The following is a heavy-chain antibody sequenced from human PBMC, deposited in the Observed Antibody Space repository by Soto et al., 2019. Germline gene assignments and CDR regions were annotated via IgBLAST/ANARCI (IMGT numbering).Heavy chain of an antibody. Sequence: GESLKISCKGSGYSFTSYWIGWVRQMPGKGLEWMGIIYPGDSDTRYSPSFQGQVTISADKSISTAYLQWSSLRSDDTAVYYCARDVPRDNYGMDVWGQGTTVTVSS. CDR2: IYPGDSDT. CDR1: GYSFTSYW. V-gene: IGHV5-51*01. J-gene: IGHJ6*02. CDR3: ARDVPRDNYGMDV.